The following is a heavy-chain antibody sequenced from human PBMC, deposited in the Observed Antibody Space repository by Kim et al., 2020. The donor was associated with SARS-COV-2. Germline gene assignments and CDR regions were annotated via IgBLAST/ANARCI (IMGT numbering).Heavy chain of an antibody. J-gene: IGHJ6*02. V-gene: IGHV6-1*01. Sequence: YAVSVRSRIIINATTSKNQFSVQLNSVTPEDTAVYYCTRIANYNSYAMDVWGQGTTVTVSS. CDR3: TRIANYNSYAMDV. D-gene: IGHD4-4*01.